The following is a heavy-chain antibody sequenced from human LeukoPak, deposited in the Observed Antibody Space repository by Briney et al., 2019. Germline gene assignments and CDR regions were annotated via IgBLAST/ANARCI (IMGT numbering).Heavy chain of an antibody. CDR3: ARVNGDGSLH. CDR2: IKQDGSEK. CDR1: GFTFSVYG. V-gene: IGHV3-7*01. D-gene: IGHD3-10*01. J-gene: IGHJ4*02. Sequence: GGTLRLSCVASGFTFSVYGMSWVRQAPGKGLEWVANIKQDGSEKYYVDSVKGRFTISRDNAKNSLYLQMNSLRAEDTAVYYCARVNGDGSLHWGQGTLVTVSS.